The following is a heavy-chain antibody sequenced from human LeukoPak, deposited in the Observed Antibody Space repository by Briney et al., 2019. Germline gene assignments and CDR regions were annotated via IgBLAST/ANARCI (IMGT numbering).Heavy chain of an antibody. V-gene: IGHV1-18*01. CDR2: ISAYNGNT. Sequence: ASVKVSCKASGYTFTSYGISWVRQAPGQGLEWMGWISAYNGNTNYAQKLQGRVTMTTDTSTSTAYMELRSLRSDDTAVYYCARVPSSWYGGDAFDIWGQGTMVTVSS. CDR1: GYTFTSYG. J-gene: IGHJ3*02. D-gene: IGHD6-13*01. CDR3: ARVPSSWYGGDAFDI.